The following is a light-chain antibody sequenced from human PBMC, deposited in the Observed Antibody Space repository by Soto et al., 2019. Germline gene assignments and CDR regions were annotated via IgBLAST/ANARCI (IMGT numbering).Light chain of an antibody. V-gene: IGKV3-20*01. CDR1: QSVSNNY. J-gene: IGKJ1*01. CDR3: QQYNNWPGT. Sequence: EIVLTQSPGTLSLSPGERATLSCRASQSVSNNYLAWYQQKPGQAPRLLIYGASSRATGIPDRFSGSGSGTAFTLTISSLQSEDFAVYYCQQYNNWPGTFGQGTKVDIK. CDR2: GAS.